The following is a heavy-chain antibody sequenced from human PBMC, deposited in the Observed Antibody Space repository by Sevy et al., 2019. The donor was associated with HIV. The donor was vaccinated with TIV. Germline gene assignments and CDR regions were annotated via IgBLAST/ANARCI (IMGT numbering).Heavy chain of an antibody. J-gene: IGHJ6*02. V-gene: IGHV3-33*01. CDR1: GFSFSSYD. CDR2: IRYDESNK. CDR3: AREKVDTSMIFVEYYGMDV. Sequence: GGSLRLSCAASGFSFSSYDMHWVRQAPGMGLKWVAVIRYDESNKHYGDSVKGRFTISRDSSKNALYLQMSSLRAEDTAVYYCAREKVDTSMIFVEYYGMDVWGQRTTVTVSS. D-gene: IGHD5-18*01.